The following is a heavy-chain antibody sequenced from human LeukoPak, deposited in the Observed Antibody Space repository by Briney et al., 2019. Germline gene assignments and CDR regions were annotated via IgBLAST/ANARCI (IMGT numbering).Heavy chain of an antibody. CDR3: ARLSWIEGY. Sequence: SETLSLTCTASGYSISSGYYWGWIRQPPGKGLEWIGSIYHSGSTYYNPSLKSRVTISVDTSKNQFSLKLSSVTAADTAVYYCARLSWIEGYWGQGTLVTVSS. CDR1: GYSISSGYY. J-gene: IGHJ4*02. CDR2: IYHSGST. D-gene: IGHD2-2*03. V-gene: IGHV4-38-2*02.